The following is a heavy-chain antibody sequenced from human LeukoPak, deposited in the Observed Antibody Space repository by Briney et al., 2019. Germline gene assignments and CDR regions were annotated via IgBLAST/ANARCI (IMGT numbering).Heavy chain of an antibody. CDR2: ISGSGGST. CDR1: SFTFSSYA. D-gene: IGHD1-14*01. V-gene: IGHV3-23*01. CDR3: AKTVSRRYPKHSY. J-gene: IGHJ4*02. Sequence: PGGSLRLSWPAHSFTFSSYAMSSVRQAPGKGLEWVSAISGSGGSTYYADSVKGRFTISRDNSKNTLYLQMNSLRAEDTAVYYCAKTVSRRYPKHSYWGQGTLVTVSS.